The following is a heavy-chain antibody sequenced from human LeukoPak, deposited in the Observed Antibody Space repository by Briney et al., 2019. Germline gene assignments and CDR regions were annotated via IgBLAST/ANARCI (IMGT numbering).Heavy chain of an antibody. CDR3: GKRLTSWELEY. J-gene: IGHJ4*02. V-gene: IGHV3-30*18. Sequence: GRSLRLSSAASGFTFSNYGMHWVRQAPGKGLEWVAVIWSGGTDKYYADSVKGRFTVSRDNSKNTLYLQMNSLRAEDTAVYYCGKRLTSWELEYWGQGTLVTVSS. D-gene: IGHD1-26*01. CDR1: GFTFSNYG. CDR2: IWSGGTDK.